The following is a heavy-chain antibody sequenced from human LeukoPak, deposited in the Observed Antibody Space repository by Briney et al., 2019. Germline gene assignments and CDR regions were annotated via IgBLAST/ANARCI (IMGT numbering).Heavy chain of an antibody. V-gene: IGHV3-21*01. CDR3: AREGGSGSGRGLDY. Sequence: GGSLRLSCAASGFTFSSYSMNWVRQAPGKGLEWVSSISSSSSSYIYYADSVKGRFTISRDNAKNSLYLQMNSLRAEDTAVYYCAREGGSGSGRGLDYWGQGTLVTVSS. D-gene: IGHD3-10*01. CDR2: ISSSSSSYI. CDR1: GFTFSSYS. J-gene: IGHJ4*02.